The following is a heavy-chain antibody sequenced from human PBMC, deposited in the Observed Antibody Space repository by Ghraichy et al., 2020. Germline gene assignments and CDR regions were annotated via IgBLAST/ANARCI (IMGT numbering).Heavy chain of an antibody. CDR2: ISGSGGST. V-gene: IGHV3-23*01. D-gene: IGHD6-6*01. J-gene: IGHJ4*02. CDR1: GFTFSSYA. CDR3: AKKRYSSSSESGFDY. Sequence: GESLNTSCAASGFTFSSYAMSWVRQAPGKGLEWVSAISGSGGSTYYADSVKGRFTISRDNSKNTLYLQMNSLRAEDTAVYYCAKKRYSSSSESGFDYWGQGTLVTVSS.